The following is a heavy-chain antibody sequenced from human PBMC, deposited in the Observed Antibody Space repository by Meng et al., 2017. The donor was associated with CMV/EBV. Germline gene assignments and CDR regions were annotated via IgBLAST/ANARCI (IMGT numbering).Heavy chain of an antibody. Sequence: QRQLQESGPGLLKPSQTLSLTCTVSGGSISSSSYYWGWIRQPPGKGLEWIGSIYYSGSTYYNPSLKSRVTISVDTSKNQFSLKLSSVTAADTAVYYCARGGIAAAGLHWGQGTLVTVSS. J-gene: IGHJ4*02. CDR2: IYYSGST. V-gene: IGHV4-39*07. D-gene: IGHD6-13*01. CDR1: GGSISSSSYY. CDR3: ARGGIAAAGLH.